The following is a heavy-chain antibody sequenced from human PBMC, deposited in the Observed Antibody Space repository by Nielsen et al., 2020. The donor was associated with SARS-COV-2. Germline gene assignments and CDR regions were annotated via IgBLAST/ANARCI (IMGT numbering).Heavy chain of an antibody. CDR2: ISSSSSYI. V-gene: IGHV3-21*01. D-gene: IGHD6-13*01. J-gene: IGHJ4*02. CDR1: GFTFSSYS. Sequence: GESLKISCAASGFTFSSYSMNWVRQAPGKGLEWVSSISSSSSYIYYADSVKGRFTISRDNSKNTLYLQMNSLRAEDTAVYYCASGTGPYFDYWGQGTLVTVSS. CDR3: ASGTGPYFDY.